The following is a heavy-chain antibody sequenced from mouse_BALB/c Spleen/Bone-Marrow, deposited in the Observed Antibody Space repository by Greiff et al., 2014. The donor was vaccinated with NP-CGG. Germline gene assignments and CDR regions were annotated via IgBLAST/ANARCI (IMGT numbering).Heavy chain of an antibody. CDR1: GFTFSSFG. V-gene: IGHV5-17*02. D-gene: IGHD1-3*01. CDR2: ISSGSTTI. Sequence: EVQLVESGGGLVQPGGSRKLSCTASGFTFSSFGMHWVRQAPEKGLEWVAYISSGSTTIYYADTVKGRFTISRDNPKNTLFLQMTSLRSEDTAMYYCARFEWGPTDYWGQGTSVTVSS. J-gene: IGHJ4*01. CDR3: ARFEWGPTDY.